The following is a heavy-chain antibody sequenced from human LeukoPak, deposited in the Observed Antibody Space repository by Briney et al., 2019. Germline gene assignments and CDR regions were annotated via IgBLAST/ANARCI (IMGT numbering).Heavy chain of an antibody. D-gene: IGHD3-22*01. V-gene: IGHV3-66*01. CDR1: GFTVSSNY. J-gene: IGHJ4*02. Sequence: GGSLRLSCAASGFTVSSNYMSWVRQAPGKGLEWVSVIYSGGSTYYADSVKGRFTISRDNSKNTLYLQMNSLRAEDTAVYYCARDRNSSGCLEYWGQGTLVTVSS. CDR2: IYSGGST. CDR3: ARDRNSSGCLEY.